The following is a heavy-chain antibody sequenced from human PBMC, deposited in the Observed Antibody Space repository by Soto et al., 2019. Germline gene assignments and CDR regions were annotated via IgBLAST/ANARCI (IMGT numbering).Heavy chain of an antibody. Sequence: GGSLRLSCEASGFTFSYYVMNWVRRCPGKGLEWVSTIGRGDDKYYADSVKGRFTISRDTSKNTLFLQMNSLRAEDTALYFCAKDGTTGGQHYYGMDVWGQGATVTVSS. CDR2: IGRGDDK. CDR1: GFTFSYYV. V-gene: IGHV3-23*01. D-gene: IGHD2-15*01. CDR3: AKDGTTGGQHYYGMDV. J-gene: IGHJ6*02.